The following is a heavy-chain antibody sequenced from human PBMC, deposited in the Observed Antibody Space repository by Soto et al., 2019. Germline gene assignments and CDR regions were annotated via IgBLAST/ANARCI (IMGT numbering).Heavy chain of an antibody. CDR3: ASPDYSSSPYYYGMDY. CDR1: GGTFSSYA. J-gene: IGHJ6*01. V-gene: IGHV1-69*06. Sequence: GASVKVSCKASGGTFSSYAISWVRQAPGQGLEWMGGIIPIFGTANYAQKFQGRVTITADKSTSTAYMELSSLRSEDTAVYYCASPDYSSSPYYYGMDYWGQGTPVTVSS. CDR2: IIPIFGTA. D-gene: IGHD6-6*01.